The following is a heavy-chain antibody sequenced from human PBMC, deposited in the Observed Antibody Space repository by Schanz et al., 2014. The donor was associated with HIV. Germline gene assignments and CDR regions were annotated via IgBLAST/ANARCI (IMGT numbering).Heavy chain of an antibody. CDR1: GFTFSNFA. CDR3: AKPEYDSSGNSQSHFDY. V-gene: IGHV3-23*01. Sequence: EVQMLESGGGSVQPGGSLRLSCAASGFTFSNFAMSWIRQAPGKGLEWVSSISESGGRTYHADSVNGRFTISRDNSKNTLYLQMTTLRTEDTAVYYCAKPEYDSSGNSQSHFDYWGQGTLVTVSS. J-gene: IGHJ4*02. CDR2: ISESGGRT. D-gene: IGHD3-22*01.